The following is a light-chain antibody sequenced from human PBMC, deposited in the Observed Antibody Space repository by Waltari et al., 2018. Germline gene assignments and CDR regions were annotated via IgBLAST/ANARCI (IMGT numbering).Light chain of an antibody. CDR2: EVS. Sequence: QSALTQPASVSGSPGQSITISCTGTSRDVGGYNYVSWYQKYPGKAPKLMIYEVSNRPSGVSNRFSGSKSGNTASLTISGLQAEDEADYYCSSYRSDSTVIFGGGTKLTVL. J-gene: IGLJ2*01. V-gene: IGLV2-14*01. CDR1: SRDVGGYNY. CDR3: SSYRSDSTVI.